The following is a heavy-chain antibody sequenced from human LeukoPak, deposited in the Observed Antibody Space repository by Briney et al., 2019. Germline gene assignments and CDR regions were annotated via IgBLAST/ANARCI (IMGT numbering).Heavy chain of an antibody. J-gene: IGHJ3*02. D-gene: IGHD2-21*02. CDR3: ARGRGVTAIHDAFDI. CDR1: GFTFSSYA. V-gene: IGHV3-30*04. Sequence: GGSLRLSCAASGFTFSSYAMHWVRQAPGKGLEWGAVISYDGSNKYYADSVKGRFTISRDNSKNTLYLQMNSLRAEDTAVYYCARGRGVTAIHDAFDIWGQGTMVTVSS. CDR2: ISYDGSNK.